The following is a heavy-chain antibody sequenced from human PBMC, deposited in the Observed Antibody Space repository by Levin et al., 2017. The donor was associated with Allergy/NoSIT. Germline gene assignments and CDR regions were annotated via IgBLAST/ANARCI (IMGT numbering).Heavy chain of an antibody. CDR2: ISYDGSDK. D-gene: IGHD3-10*01. Sequence: GGSLRLSCAASGFTFSNYAMHWVRQAPGKGLEWVAIISYDGSDKYYADSVKGRFTISRDNSKNTLYLQMHSLRAEDTAVYYCARAPATMVQDYYYYAMDVWGQGTTVTVSS. J-gene: IGHJ6*01. CDR1: GFTFSNYA. V-gene: IGHV3-30*04. CDR3: ARAPATMVQDYYYYAMDV.